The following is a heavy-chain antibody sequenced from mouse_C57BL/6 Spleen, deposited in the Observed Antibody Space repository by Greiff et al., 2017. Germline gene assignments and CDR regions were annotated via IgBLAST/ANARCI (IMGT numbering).Heavy chain of an antibody. V-gene: IGHV1-64*01. D-gene: IGHD2-2*01. CDR1: GYTFTSYW. CDR2: IHPNSGST. Sequence: QVQLQQPGAELVKPGASVKLSCKASGYTFTSYWMHWVKQRPGQGLEWIGMIHPNSGSTNYNEKFTSKATLTVDKSSSTAYMQLSSLTSEDSAVYYCARGYGYDGYYFDYWGQGTTLTVSS. CDR3: ARGYGYDGYYFDY. J-gene: IGHJ2*01.